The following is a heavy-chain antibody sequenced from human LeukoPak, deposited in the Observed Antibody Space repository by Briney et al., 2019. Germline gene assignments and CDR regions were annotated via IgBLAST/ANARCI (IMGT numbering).Heavy chain of an antibody. CDR3: AREYYYDSSGYPDY. V-gene: IGHV3-33*01. J-gene: IGHJ4*02. CDR2: IWYDGSNK. D-gene: IGHD3-22*01. CDR1: GFTFSNYG. Sequence: GGSLRLSCAASGFTFSNYGMHWVRQAAGKGLEWVAVIWYDGSNKYYADSVKGRFTISRDNSKNTMYLQMNSLRVEDTAVYYCAREYYYDSSGYPDYWGQGTLVTVSS.